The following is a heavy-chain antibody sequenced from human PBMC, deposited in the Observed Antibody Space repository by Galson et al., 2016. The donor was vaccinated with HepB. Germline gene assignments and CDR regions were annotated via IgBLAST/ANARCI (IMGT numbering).Heavy chain of an antibody. CDR1: GGSITSDNYY. J-gene: IGHJ4*02. CDR3: GVVARQYHVDY. CDR2: ISYSGST. D-gene: IGHD2-2*01. Sequence: SETLSLTCTVSGGSITSDNYYWGWLRQPPGKGLEWIASISYSGSTDYSPSLKSRVTISVDTSKNQLSLRLNSVTAADTAVYHCGVVARQYHVDYWGQGTLVTVSS. V-gene: IGHV4-39*01.